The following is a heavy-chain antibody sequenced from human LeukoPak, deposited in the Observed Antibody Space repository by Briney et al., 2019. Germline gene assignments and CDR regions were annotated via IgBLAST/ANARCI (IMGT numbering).Heavy chain of an antibody. J-gene: IGHJ4*02. Sequence: GASVRVSCKASGYTFTAYYMHWVRQAPGQGLEWMGWINPNNGGTNYAQNFQGRVTMTRDTSISTAYMELSRLRSDHTAVYYCARDQEKGNSGTYYVLDYWGQGTLVTVPS. V-gene: IGHV1-2*02. CDR1: GYTFTAYY. CDR3: ARDQEKGNSGTYYVLDY. CDR2: INPNNGGT. D-gene: IGHD1-26*01.